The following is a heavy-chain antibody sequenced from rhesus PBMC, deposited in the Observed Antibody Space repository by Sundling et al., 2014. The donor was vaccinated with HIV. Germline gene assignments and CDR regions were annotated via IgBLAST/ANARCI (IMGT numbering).Heavy chain of an antibody. CDR2: IYGPTART. Sequence: QVRLQQWGEGLVKPSETLSLTCAVYGVSITDYQYWTWIRLPPGKGVEWIGYIYGPTARTNYNPSLKSRVTISTDTSKNQFSLKLSSVTAADTAVYYCARVKSGPFSLRFDSWGQGVLVTVSS. J-gene: IGHJ4*01. D-gene: IGHD2-21*01. CDR3: ARVKSGPFSLRFDS. V-gene: IGHV4-73*01. CDR1: GVSITDYQY.